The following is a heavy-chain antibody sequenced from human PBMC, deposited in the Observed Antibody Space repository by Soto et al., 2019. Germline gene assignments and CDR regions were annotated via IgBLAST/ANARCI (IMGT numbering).Heavy chain of an antibody. CDR1: GFTFDDYT. Sequence: PGGSLRLSCAASGFTFDDYTMHWVRQAPGKGLEWVSSISGSGVSTYYADSVKGRFTISRDNSKNTLYLQMNSLRAEDAAVYYCAKSAGSNAYYPNDYWGQGTLVTVSS. J-gene: IGHJ4*02. CDR2: ISGSGVST. V-gene: IGHV3-23*01. CDR3: AKSAGSNAYYPNDY. D-gene: IGHD3-16*01.